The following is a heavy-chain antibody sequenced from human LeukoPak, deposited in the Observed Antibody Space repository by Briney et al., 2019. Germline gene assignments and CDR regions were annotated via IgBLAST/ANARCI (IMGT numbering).Heavy chain of an antibody. J-gene: IGHJ4*02. CDR3: ARDGSGGYYYFDY. V-gene: IGHV4-34*01. D-gene: IGHD6-19*01. CDR1: GGSFSGYY. CDR2: INHSGST. Sequence: SETLSLTRAVYGGSFSGYYWSWIRQPPGKGLEWIGEINHSGSTNYNPSLKSRVTISVDTSKNQFSLKLSSVTAADTAVYYCARDGSGGYYYFDYWGQGTLVTVSS.